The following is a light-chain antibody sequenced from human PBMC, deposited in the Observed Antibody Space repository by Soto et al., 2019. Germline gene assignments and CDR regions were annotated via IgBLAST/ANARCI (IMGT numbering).Light chain of an antibody. V-gene: IGKV3-15*01. CDR1: QNISNH. CDR2: GAS. J-gene: IGKJ4*01. CDR3: QQYKNWKSLT. Sequence: EIVLTQSPATLSVSPGERVTLSCRASQNISNHLAWYQHKPGQAPRLLIYGASTRATGIPASFSGSGSGTQFTLTISSLQSEDFALYYGQQYKNWKSLTFGGGTKVEI.